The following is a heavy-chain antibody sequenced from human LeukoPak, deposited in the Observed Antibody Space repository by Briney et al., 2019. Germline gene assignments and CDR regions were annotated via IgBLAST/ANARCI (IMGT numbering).Heavy chain of an antibody. J-gene: IGHJ4*02. D-gene: IGHD1-14*01. CDR2: INSDGSIT. Sequence: AGSLRLSCAASGFTFSSYWMHWVRQAPGKGLVWFSRINSDGSITTYADSVKGRVTISRDNAKNTLYLQMNSLRAEDTAVYYCARAFTAGDDYWGQGTLVTVSS. CDR3: ARAFTAGDDY. CDR1: GFTFSSYW. V-gene: IGHV3-74*01.